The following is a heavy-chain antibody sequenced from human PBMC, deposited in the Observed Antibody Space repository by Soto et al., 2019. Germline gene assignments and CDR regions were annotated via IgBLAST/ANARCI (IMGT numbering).Heavy chain of an antibody. J-gene: IGHJ4*02. V-gene: IGHV5-51*01. D-gene: IGHD6-13*01. CDR2: IYPGDSDT. CDR1: GYTFTSYW. Sequence: EVQLVQSGAEVKKPGESLKISCKASGYTFTSYWIAWVRQMPGKGLEWMGIIYPGDSDTRYSPSFQGQVTISVDKSITTAYLQWSSLKASDTAIYYCARQYSSSRPVDFWGQGSLVAVSS. CDR3: ARQYSSSRPVDF.